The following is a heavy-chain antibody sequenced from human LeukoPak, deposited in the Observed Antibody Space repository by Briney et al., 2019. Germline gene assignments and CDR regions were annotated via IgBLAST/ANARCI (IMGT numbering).Heavy chain of an antibody. CDR2: ISSTSSKK. CDR1: GFTFSGYG. D-gene: IGHD3-10*02. Sequence: GGTLRLSCAASGFTFSGYGMSWVRQAPGKGLEWVSSISSTSSKKDYADSVKGRFTISRDNAKNSMYLQMNSLRAEDTAVYYCAELGITMIGGVWGKGTTVTISS. J-gene: IGHJ6*04. CDR3: AELGITMIGGV. V-gene: IGHV3-21*01.